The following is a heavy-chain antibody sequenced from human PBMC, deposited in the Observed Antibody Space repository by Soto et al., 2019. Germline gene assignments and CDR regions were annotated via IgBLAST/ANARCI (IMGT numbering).Heavy chain of an antibody. CDR3: ARDTSNSFDY. J-gene: IGHJ4*02. CDR1: GFTFNTYF. D-gene: IGHD2-2*01. V-gene: IGHV1-18*01. Sequence: HVQLLQSGGELKKPGASVKVSCNTSGFTFNTYFISWVRQAPGQGLEWMGWISPYNGNTKYGETFQGRVTMNTDTITRTAYMELRNLRIDDTAVYYCARDTSNSFDYWGQGTLVTVSS. CDR2: ISPYNGNT.